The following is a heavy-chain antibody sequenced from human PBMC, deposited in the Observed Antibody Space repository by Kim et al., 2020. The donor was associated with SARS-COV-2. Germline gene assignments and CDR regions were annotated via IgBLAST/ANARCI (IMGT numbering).Heavy chain of an antibody. J-gene: IGHJ6*02. CDR1: GGSFSGHY. D-gene: IGHD6-13*01. CDR2: INHSGST. CDR3: ARGQASSTWYPYYYYGMDV. V-gene: IGHV4-34*01. Sequence: SETLSLTCAVYGGSFSGHYWSWIRQPPGKGLEWIGEINHSGSTNYNPSLKSRVTISVDTSKNQFSLKLSSVTAADTAVYYCARGQASSTWYPYYYYGMDVWGQGTTVTVSS.